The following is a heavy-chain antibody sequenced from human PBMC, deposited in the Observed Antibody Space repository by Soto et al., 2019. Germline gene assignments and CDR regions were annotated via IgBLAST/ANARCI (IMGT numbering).Heavy chain of an antibody. CDR2: IIPIFGTA. Sequence: SVKVSCKASGFIFTNFFMHWVRQAPGQGLEWMGGIIPIFGTANYAQKFQGRITITADKSTNTAYMELRSLRSDDTAVYYCASSPPPTVTMYSRFFDLWGRGTLVPVSS. V-gene: IGHV1-69*06. J-gene: IGHJ2*01. CDR3: ASSPPPTVTMYSRFFDL. D-gene: IGHD4-17*01. CDR1: GFIFTNFF.